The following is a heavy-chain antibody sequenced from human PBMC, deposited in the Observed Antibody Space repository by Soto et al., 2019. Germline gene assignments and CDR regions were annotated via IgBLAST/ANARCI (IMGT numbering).Heavy chain of an antibody. CDR3: ARQGFGPLHGLVDV. Sequence: QVQLQESGPGLVKPSETLSLSCTVSGGSINSYYRSWIRQSPGKRMEWIGYVHHSWGSSYNPSLQSRVPISLDTSKSQFSLKVTSVTATDTAVYYCARQGFGPLHGLVDVWGQGTTVTVSS. V-gene: IGHV4-59*08. CDR1: GGSINSYY. D-gene: IGHD3-10*01. CDR2: VHHSWGS. J-gene: IGHJ6*02.